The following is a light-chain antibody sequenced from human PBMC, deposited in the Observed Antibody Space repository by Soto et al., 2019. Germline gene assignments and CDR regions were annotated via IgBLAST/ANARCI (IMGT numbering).Light chain of an antibody. CDR1: QGIRSE. CDR2: TAS. Sequence: AIQMTQSPSSLSASVGDRVIITCRASQGIRSELGWYQQKPGKAPNLLIYTASTLQSGVPSRFSGSGSGTDFTLTISSLQPEDFATYYCIQDYNYPLTFGGGTKVDIK. V-gene: IGKV1-6*01. CDR3: IQDYNYPLT. J-gene: IGKJ4*01.